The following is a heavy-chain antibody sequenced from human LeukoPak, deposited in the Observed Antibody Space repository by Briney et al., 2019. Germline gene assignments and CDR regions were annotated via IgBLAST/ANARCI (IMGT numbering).Heavy chain of an antibody. CDR3: ASDGQTRIAVAEYGMDV. J-gene: IGHJ6*02. D-gene: IGHD6-19*01. V-gene: IGHV4-39*01. CDR2: IYYSGST. CDR1: GGSISSSSYY. Sequence: SETLSLTCTVSGGSISSSSYYWGWIRQPPGKGLEWIGSIYYSGSTYYNPSLKGRVTISVDTSKNQFSLKLSSVTAADTAVYYCASDGQTRIAVAEYGMDVWGQGTTVTVSS.